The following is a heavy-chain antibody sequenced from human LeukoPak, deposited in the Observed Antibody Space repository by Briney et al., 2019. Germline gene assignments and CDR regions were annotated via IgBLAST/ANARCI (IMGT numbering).Heavy chain of an antibody. CDR3: ARVRTAMEMGAY. J-gene: IGHJ4*02. Sequence: QPGGSLRLSCAASGFTFGGLAMHWVRQAPGKGLEWVSLISEDGDTYYGDSVKGRFTVSRDNSKNSLYLQMNSLRTEDTGLYYCARVRTAMEMGAYWGQGTLVTVSS. CDR1: GFTFGGLA. CDR2: ISEDGDT. D-gene: IGHD5-18*01. V-gene: IGHV3-43*02.